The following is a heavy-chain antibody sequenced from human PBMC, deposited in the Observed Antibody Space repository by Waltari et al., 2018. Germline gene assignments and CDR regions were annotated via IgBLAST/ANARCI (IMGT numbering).Heavy chain of an antibody. V-gene: IGHV4-39*01. CDR3: ARHLRGGSIWYDY. D-gene: IGHD6-13*01. Sequence: QLQLQESGPGLVKPSETLSLTCPVSGGSISTGSYYWAWFRQPPGKGLEYIGSINYDGTTYYNPSLKSRVTMSVDTSNSQFSLKLSSVTPADTALYHCARHLRGGSIWYDYWGQGTLVTVSS. CDR1: GGSISTGSYY. J-gene: IGHJ4*02. CDR2: INYDGTT.